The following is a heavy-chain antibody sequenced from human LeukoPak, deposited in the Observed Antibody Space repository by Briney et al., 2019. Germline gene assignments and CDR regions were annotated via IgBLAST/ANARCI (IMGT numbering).Heavy chain of an antibody. CDR3: ARVIKGGYSSGWLRSAGNFDY. D-gene: IGHD6-19*01. Sequence: PGGSLRLSCAASGFTFSDYYMSWIRQAPGKGLEWVSYISSSGSTIYYADSVKGRFTISRDNAKNSLYLQMNSLRAEDTAVYYCARVIKGGYSSGWLRSAGNFDYWGQGTLVTVSS. CDR1: GFTFSDYY. J-gene: IGHJ4*02. V-gene: IGHV3-11*04. CDR2: ISSSGSTI.